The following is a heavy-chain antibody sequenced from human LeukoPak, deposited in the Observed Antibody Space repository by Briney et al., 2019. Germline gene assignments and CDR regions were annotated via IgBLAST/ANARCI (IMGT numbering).Heavy chain of an antibody. D-gene: IGHD3-22*01. CDR3: ARLDNSGYYTLDY. V-gene: IGHV4-59*01. CDR1: GGSISSYY. J-gene: IGHJ4*02. CDR2: IYYSGST. Sequence: SETLSLTCTVSGGSISSYYWSWIRQPPGKGLEWIGYIYYSGSTNYNPSLKSRVTISVDTSKNQFSLKLSSVTAADTAVYYCARLDNSGYYTLDYWGQGTLVTVSS.